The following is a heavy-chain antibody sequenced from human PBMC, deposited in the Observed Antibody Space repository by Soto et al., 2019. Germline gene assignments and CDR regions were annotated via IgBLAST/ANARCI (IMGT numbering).Heavy chain of an antibody. CDR2: ISAYNGNT. CDR1: GYTFTSYG. Sequence: VASVKVSCKASGYTFTSYGISWVRQAPGQGLEWMGWISAYNGNTNYAQKLQGRVTMTTDTSTSTAYMELRSLRSDDTAVYYCARVYGDLATLDLADYWGQGTLVTVSS. CDR3: ARVYGDLATLDLADY. D-gene: IGHD4-17*01. J-gene: IGHJ4*02. V-gene: IGHV1-18*04.